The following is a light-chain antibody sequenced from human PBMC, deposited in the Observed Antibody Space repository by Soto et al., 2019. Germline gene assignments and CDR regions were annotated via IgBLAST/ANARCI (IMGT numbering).Light chain of an antibody. V-gene: IGKV1-8*01. Sequence: AIRMTQSPSSFSASTGDRVTITCRASQGISSYLAWYQQKPGKAPKLLIYAASTLQSGVPSRFSGSGSGTDFTLTICCLQSEDFATYYCQQYYSYPTYTFGQGTKLEIK. CDR3: QQYYSYPTYT. J-gene: IGKJ2*01. CDR1: QGISSY. CDR2: AAS.